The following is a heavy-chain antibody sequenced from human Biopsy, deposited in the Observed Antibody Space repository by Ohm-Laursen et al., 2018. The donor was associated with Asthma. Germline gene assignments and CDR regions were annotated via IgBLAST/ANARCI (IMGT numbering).Heavy chain of an antibody. CDR1: GFTFTDYW. CDR2: INVEGTTT. D-gene: IGHD6-19*01. Sequence: SLRLSCAASGFTFTDYWMHWVRQAPGKGLVWVSRINVEGTTTNYADSVKGRFTISRDNSKNTLSLQMNSLAAEDTAVYCCAREGVAGTHIEDWGQGTLVTVSS. J-gene: IGHJ4*02. CDR3: AREGVAGTHIED. V-gene: IGHV3-74*01.